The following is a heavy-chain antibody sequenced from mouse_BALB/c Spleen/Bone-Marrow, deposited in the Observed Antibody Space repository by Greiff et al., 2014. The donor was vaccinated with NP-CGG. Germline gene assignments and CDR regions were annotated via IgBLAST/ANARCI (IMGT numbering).Heavy chain of an antibody. CDR1: GFTFTDYY. J-gene: IGHJ3*01. D-gene: IGHD2-1*01. V-gene: IGHV7-3*02. CDR3: ARDYGNYVRFAY. Sequence: DVKLQESGGGLVQPGGSLRLSCATSGFTFTDYYMSWVRQPPGKALEWLGFIRSKANGYTTEYSASVKGRFTISRDNSQSILYLQMNTLRAEDSATYYCARDYGNYVRFAYWGQGTLVTVSA. CDR2: IRSKANGYTT.